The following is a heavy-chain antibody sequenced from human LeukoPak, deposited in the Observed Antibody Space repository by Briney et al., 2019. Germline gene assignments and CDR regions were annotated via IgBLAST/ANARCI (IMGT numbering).Heavy chain of an antibody. Sequence: GGSLRLSCSASGFTFNIAWMSWVRQAPGKGLEWVGRIKSQGDGGAREYAAPVKDRFSLSRDDSKKTLYLQMTTLKPEDTAVYYCTTISGAQSGPFESWGQGTMVTVSS. J-gene: IGHJ3*02. D-gene: IGHD1-26*01. CDR1: GFTFNIAW. V-gene: IGHV3-15*01. CDR2: IKSQGDGGAR. CDR3: TTISGAQSGPFES.